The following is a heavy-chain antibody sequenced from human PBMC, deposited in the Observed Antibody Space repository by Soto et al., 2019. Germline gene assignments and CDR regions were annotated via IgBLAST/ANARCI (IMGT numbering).Heavy chain of an antibody. Sequence: EVHLVESGGGLVQPGESLRLSCAASGFTFSSYWMHWVRQAPGKGLVWVSRINYDGSTTGYADAVKGRFTISRDNAKDTVYMEMNSLTAEDTTVYFCARVARGAWGNFYSWGHATVLTVSS. V-gene: IGHV3-74*01. CDR1: GFTFSSYW. CDR2: INYDGSTT. CDR3: ARVARGAWGNFYS. D-gene: IGHD3-16*01. J-gene: IGHJ5*01.